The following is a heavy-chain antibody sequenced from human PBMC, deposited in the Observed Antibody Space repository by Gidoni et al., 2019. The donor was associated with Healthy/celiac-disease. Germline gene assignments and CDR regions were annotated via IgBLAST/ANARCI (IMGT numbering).Heavy chain of an antibody. J-gene: IGHJ4*02. D-gene: IGHD3-22*01. V-gene: IGHV3-21*01. CDR1: GFTFSSYS. CDR3: ARDTITMIVVVITLYYFDY. Sequence: EVQLVESGGGLVKPGGSLRLSCAASGFTFSSYSMNWVRQAPGKGLAWVSSISSSSSYIYYADSVKGRFTISRDNAKNSLYLQMNSLRAEDTAVYYCARDTITMIVVVITLYYFDYWGQGTLVTVSS. CDR2: ISSSSSYI.